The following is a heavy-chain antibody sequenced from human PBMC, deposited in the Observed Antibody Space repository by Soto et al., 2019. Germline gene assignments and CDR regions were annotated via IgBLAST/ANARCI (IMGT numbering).Heavy chain of an antibody. CDR3: ARGRYCSGGSCYWTFDY. Sequence: EVQLVESGGGLVQPGGSLRLSCAASGFTFSDHYMDWVRQAPGKGLEWVGRSKNKINGYTTEYAASVKGRFTISRDDSEYSLYLQMNSLKTEDTAVYYCARGRYCSGGSCYWTFDYWGQGTLVTVSS. V-gene: IGHV3-72*01. CDR2: SKNKINGYTT. J-gene: IGHJ4*02. CDR1: GFTFSDHY. D-gene: IGHD2-15*01.